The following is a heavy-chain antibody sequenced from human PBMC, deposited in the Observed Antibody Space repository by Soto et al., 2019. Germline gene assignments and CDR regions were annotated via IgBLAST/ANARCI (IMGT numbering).Heavy chain of an antibody. CDR1: GGSISSSSYY. CDR2: IYYSGST. CDR3: ASPPVEDSGYDIYYYGMDV. D-gene: IGHD5-12*01. Sequence: SETLSLTCTVSGGSISSSSYYWGWIRQPPGKGLEWIGSIYYSGSTYYNPSLKSRVTISVDTSKNQFSLKLSSVTAADTAVYYCASPPVEDSGYDIYYYGMDVWGQGTTVTSP. V-gene: IGHV4-39*01. J-gene: IGHJ6*02.